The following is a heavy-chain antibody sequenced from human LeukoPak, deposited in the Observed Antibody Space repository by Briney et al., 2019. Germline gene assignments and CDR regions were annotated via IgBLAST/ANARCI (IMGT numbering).Heavy chain of an antibody. CDR3: TTDLGWFGELYLEGIDY. V-gene: IGHV3-15*01. CDR1: GFIFTGYF. Sequence: PGGSLRLSCAASGFIFTGYFMSWVRQAPGKGLEWVGRIKSKTDGGTTDYAAPVKGRFTISRDDSKNTLYLQMNSLKTEDTAVYYCTTDLGWFGELYLEGIDYWGQGTLVTVSS. J-gene: IGHJ4*02. CDR2: IKSKTDGGTT. D-gene: IGHD3-10*01.